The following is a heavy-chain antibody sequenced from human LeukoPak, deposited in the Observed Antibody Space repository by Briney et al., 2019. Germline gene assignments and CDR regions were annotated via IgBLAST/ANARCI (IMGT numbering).Heavy chain of an antibody. D-gene: IGHD2/OR15-2a*01. Sequence: GGSLRFSCAASGFPFSSYWMHWVRQAPGKGLVWVSRINTDGSITTYADSVRGRFTISRDNAKNTLYLQMNSLRAEDTAVYYCANPRINYLYYFAYWGQGTLVTVSS. V-gene: IGHV3-74*01. J-gene: IGHJ4*02. CDR2: INTDGSIT. CDR3: ANPRINYLYYFAY. CDR1: GFPFSSYW.